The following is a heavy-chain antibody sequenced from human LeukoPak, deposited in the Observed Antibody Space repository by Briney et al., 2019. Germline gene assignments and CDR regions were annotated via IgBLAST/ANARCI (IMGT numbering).Heavy chain of an antibody. J-gene: IGHJ4*02. CDR3: ARGLRAAPVPTTPFDY. CDR2: TYYRSKWYN. CDR1: GDSVSSNSAA. D-gene: IGHD1-7*01. V-gene: IGHV6-1*01. Sequence: SPTLSLTCAISGDSVSSNSAAWNWLRQSPSRGLEWLGRTYYRSKWYNDYAVSVKSRITITPDTSKNQFSLQLNSVTPEDTAVHYCARGLRAAPVPTTPFDYWGQGTLVTVSS.